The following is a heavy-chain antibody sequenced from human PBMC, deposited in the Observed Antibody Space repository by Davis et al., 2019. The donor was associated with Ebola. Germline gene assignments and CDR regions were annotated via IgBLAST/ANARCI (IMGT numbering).Heavy chain of an antibody. J-gene: IGHJ4*02. CDR2: IIPIFGTA. CDR1: GCTFRSYA. V-gene: IGHV1-69*06. D-gene: IGHD5-24*01. Sequence: SVTVSCKASGCTFRSYAISWVRQAPGQGLEWMGWIIPIFGTANYAQKFQGRVTITADKSTSTAYMALSSLRSEDTAVYYCARGRDGYLHTHYFDYWGQGTLVTVSS. CDR3: ARGRDGYLHTHYFDY.